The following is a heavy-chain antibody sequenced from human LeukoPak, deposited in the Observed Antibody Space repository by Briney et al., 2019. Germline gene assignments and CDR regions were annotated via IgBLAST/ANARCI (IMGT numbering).Heavy chain of an antibody. Sequence: GEFLKISCKGSGYSFTSYWIGWVRQMPGKGLEWMGIIYPGDSDTRYSPSFQGQVTISADKSISTAYLQWSSLKASDTAMYYCARAPLSIVATIDAFDFWGQGTLVTVSS. CDR3: ARAPLSIVATIDAFDF. CDR2: IYPGDSDT. D-gene: IGHD5-12*01. J-gene: IGHJ4*02. V-gene: IGHV5-51*01. CDR1: GYSFTSYW.